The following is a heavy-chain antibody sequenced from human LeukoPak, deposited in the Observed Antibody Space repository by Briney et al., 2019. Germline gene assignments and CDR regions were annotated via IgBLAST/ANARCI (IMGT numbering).Heavy chain of an antibody. Sequence: PGGSLRLSCAGSGFSFSDHYIDWVRQAPGKGPEWIGRTRNKVNSDTTEYAASVKGRFSISRDDSKNSLFLQMNSLRAEDTAVFYCARDQYDTWSRRGNFDSWGQGTLVIVSS. CDR2: TRNKVNSDTT. D-gene: IGHD3-3*01. J-gene: IGHJ4*02. CDR1: GFSFSDHY. CDR3: ARDQYDTWSRRGNFDS. V-gene: IGHV3-72*01.